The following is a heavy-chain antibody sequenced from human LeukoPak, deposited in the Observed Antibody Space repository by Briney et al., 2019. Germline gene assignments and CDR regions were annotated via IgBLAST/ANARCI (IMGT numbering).Heavy chain of an antibody. D-gene: IGHD3-10*01. V-gene: IGHV4-59*01. CDR1: GGSISTYY. CDR3: ARVLYYYGSGIYRFGYFDY. J-gene: IGHJ4*02. CDR2: VHYSRST. Sequence: SETLSLTCTVSGGSISTYYWSWIRQPPGKGLERIGYVHYSRSTSYNSSLKSRVTISVDTSKNQFSLKLSPVTAADTAVYYCARVLYYYGSGIYRFGYFDYWGQGTLVAVYS.